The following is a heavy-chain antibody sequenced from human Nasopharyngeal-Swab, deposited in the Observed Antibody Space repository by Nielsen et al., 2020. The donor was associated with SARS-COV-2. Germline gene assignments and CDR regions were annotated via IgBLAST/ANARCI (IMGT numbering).Heavy chain of an antibody. CDR2: IYPGDSDT. J-gene: IGHJ6*02. V-gene: IGHV5-51*01. CDR3: ARSMPSRYYYYGMDV. D-gene: IGHD2-2*01. CDR1: GYSFTSYW. Sequence: GESLKISCKGSGYSFTSYWIGWVRQMPGKGLEWMGIIYPGDSDTRYSPSFQGQVTISVDKSISTAYLQWSSLKASDTAMYYCARSMPSRYYYYGMDVWGQGTTVTVSS.